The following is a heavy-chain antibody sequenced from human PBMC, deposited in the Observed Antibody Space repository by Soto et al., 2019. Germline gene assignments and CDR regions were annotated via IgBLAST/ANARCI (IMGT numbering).Heavy chain of an antibody. CDR2: ISTYNGNT. D-gene: IGHD3-22*01. Sequence: VQLVQSGAEVKKPGASVKVSCQASGYTLTNYGITWVRQAPGQGREWMGWISTYNGNTNYAQKLQGRVTMTTDTYTGTGYMELRSLRSDDTAVYYCAVGVVVENWFDPWGEGTLVTVSS. V-gene: IGHV1-18*01. CDR1: GYTLTNYG. J-gene: IGHJ5*02. CDR3: AVGVVVENWFDP.